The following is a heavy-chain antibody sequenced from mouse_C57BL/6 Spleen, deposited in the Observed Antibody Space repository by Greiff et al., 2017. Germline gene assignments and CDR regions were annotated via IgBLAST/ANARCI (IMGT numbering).Heavy chain of an antibody. CDR2: INPSTGGT. Sequence: VQLKESGPELVKPGASVKISCKASGYSFTGYYMNWVKQSPEKSLEWIGEINPSTGGTTYNQKFKAKATLTVDKSSSTAYMQLKSLTSEDSAVYYCARFGAYYSNPWLAYWGQGTLVTVSA. CDR1: GYSFTGYY. CDR3: ARFGAYYSNPWLAY. D-gene: IGHD2-5*01. V-gene: IGHV1-42*01. J-gene: IGHJ3*01.